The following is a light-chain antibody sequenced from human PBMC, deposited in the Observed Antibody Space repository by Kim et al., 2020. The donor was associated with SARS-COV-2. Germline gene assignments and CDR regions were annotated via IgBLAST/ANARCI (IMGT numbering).Light chain of an antibody. CDR3: SSYTSSSTNV. J-gene: IGLJ1*01. V-gene: IGLV2-14*03. CDR1: SSDGGGYNY. Sequence: GQSFTISCPATSSDGGGYNYVSWYQQHPGKAPQLMIYDVSNRPSGVSNRFSGSKSGNTASLTISGLQAEDEADYYCSSYTSSSTNVFGTGTNVTV. CDR2: DVS.